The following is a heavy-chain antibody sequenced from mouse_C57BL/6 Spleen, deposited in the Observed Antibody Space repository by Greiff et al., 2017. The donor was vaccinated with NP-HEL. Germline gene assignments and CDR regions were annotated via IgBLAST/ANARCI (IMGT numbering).Heavy chain of an antibody. J-gene: IGHJ2*01. CDR2: IRSKSNNYAT. D-gene: IGHD2-4*01. V-gene: IGHV10-1*01. CDR3: VRGDYDYFDY. CDR1: GFSFNTYA. Sequence: EVQGVESGGGLVQPKGSLKLSCAASGFSFNTYAMNWVRQAPGKGLEWVARIRSKSNNYATYYADSVKDRFTISRDDSESMLYLQMNNLKTEDTAMYYCVRGDYDYFDYWGQGTTLTVSS.